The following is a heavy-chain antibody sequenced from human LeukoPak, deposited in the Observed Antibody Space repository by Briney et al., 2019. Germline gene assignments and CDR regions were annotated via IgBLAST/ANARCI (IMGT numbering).Heavy chain of an antibody. CDR3: ARDGGDIVVVPAAYDAFDI. CDR1: GYTFTGYY. V-gene: IGHV1-2*02. CDR2: INPNSGGT. Sequence: GASVKVSCKASGYTFTGYYMHWVRQAPGQGLEWMGWINPNSGGTNYAQKFQVRVTMTRDTSISTAYMELSRLGSDDTAVYYCARDGGDIVVVPAAYDAFDIWGQGTMVTVSS. J-gene: IGHJ3*02. D-gene: IGHD2-2*01.